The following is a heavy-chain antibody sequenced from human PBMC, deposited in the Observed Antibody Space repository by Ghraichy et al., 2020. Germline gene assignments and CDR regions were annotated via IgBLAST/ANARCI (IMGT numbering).Heavy chain of an antibody. D-gene: IGHD2-2*01. J-gene: IGHJ3*02. CDR3: AKVKVVPLGAFDI. CDR2: ISGSGGNT. V-gene: IGHV3-23*01. Sequence: GESLNISCAASGFTFSIYAMSWVRKAPGKGLEWVSTISGSGGNTDYADSVKCRFTISRDNSKNTLYLQMNSLRAEDTAVYYCAKVKVVPLGAFDIWGQGTMVTVSS. CDR1: GFTFSIYA.